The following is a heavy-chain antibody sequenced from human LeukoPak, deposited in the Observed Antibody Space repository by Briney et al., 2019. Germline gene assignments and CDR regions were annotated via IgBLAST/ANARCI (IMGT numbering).Heavy chain of an antibody. Sequence: SETLSLTCTVSGGSISYYYWSWVRQPPGKGLEWIGYIYYSGSTNYNPSLKSRVTISVDTSKNQFSLKLSSVTAADTAVYCCAIDRYLSGYDTYYYGMDVRGQGTTVTVSS. CDR3: AIDRYLSGYDTYYYGMDV. CDR1: GGSISYYY. D-gene: IGHD5-12*01. V-gene: IGHV4-59*01. J-gene: IGHJ6*02. CDR2: IYYSGST.